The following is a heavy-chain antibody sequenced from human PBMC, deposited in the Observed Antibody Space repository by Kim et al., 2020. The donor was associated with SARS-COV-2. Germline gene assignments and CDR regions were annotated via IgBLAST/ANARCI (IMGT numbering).Heavy chain of an antibody. CDR3: ARYPRTSGYDFWSGYFDY. J-gene: IGHJ4*02. CDR2: ISSSSSYT. D-gene: IGHD3-3*01. V-gene: IGHV3-11*03. CDR1: GFTFSDYY. Sequence: GGSLRLSCAASGFTFSDYYMSWIRQAPGKGLEWVSYISSSSSYTNYADSVKGRFTISRDNAKNSLYLQMNSLRAEDTAVYYCARYPRTSGYDFWSGYFDYWGQGTLVTVSS.